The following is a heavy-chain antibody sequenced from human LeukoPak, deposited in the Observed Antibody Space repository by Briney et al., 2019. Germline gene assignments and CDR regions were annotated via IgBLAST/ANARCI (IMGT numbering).Heavy chain of an antibody. V-gene: IGHV4-59*12. CDR3: ARDMITFGGVKAFDI. D-gene: IGHD3-16*01. J-gene: IGHJ3*02. CDR1: GGSIGSYY. CDR2: ISYSGST. Sequence: SETLSLTCTVSGGSIGSYYWSWIRQPPGKGLEWIGHISYSGSTNYNPSLKSRVTMSVDTSKNQFSLKLSSVTAADTAVYYCARDMITFGGVKAFDIWGQGTMVTVSS.